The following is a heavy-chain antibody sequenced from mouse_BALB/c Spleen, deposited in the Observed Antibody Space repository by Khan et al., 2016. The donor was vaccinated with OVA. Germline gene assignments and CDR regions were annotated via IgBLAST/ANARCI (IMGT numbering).Heavy chain of an antibody. Sequence: QVQLQQPGPELVRPGASVKMSCKASGYTFTSFWIHWVKQRPGQGLEWIGMIDPSKSETRLNQKFKDKATLNVDKSSNTAYMQRSRLTSEDSAVYYCARGGDGSPFAYWGQGTLVTVSA. CDR3: ARGGDGSPFAY. CDR1: GYTFTSFW. D-gene: IGHD1-1*01. J-gene: IGHJ3*01. V-gene: IGHV1S127*01. CDR2: IDPSKSET.